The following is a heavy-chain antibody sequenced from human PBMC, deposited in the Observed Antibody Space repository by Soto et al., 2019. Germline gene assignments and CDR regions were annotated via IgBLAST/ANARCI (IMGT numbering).Heavy chain of an antibody. D-gene: IGHD1-26*01. V-gene: IGHV4-59*01. CDR3: ATSNTTCPGCYA. CDR2: ISHSGLR. J-gene: IGHJ5*02. Sequence: SETLSLTCIVSGVSISSGYCTWIRQSPGEGLEWIGYISHSGLRHYRASLQSRLTMSVETSKNQFSLNLTSVTAADTAIYYCATSNTTCPGCYAWGQGTLVTVSS. CDR1: GVSISSGY.